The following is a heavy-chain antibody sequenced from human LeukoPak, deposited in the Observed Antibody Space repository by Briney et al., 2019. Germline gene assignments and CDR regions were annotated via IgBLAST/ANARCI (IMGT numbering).Heavy chain of an antibody. Sequence: GGSLRLSCAASGFTFSSYWMSWVRQAPGKGLEWVANIKQDGSEKYYVDSVKGRFTISRDNAENSLYLQMNSLRAEDTAVYYCARAGGTYYGIAFDIWGQGTMVTVSS. V-gene: IGHV3-7*01. D-gene: IGHD1-26*01. CDR2: IKQDGSEK. CDR1: GFTFSSYW. J-gene: IGHJ3*02. CDR3: ARAGGTYYGIAFDI.